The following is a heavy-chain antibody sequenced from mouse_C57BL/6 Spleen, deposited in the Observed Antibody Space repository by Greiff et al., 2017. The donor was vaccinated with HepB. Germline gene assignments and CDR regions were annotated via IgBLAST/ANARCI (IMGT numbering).Heavy chain of an antibody. CDR1: GFTFSDYG. Sequence: EVKLVESGGGLVKPGGSLKLSCAASGFTFSDYGMHWVRQAPEKGLEWVAYISSGSSTIYYADTVKGRFTISSDNAKNTLFLQMTSLRSEDTAMYYCARRDGYYDAWFAYWGQGTLVTVSA. CDR3: ARRDGYYDAWFAY. V-gene: IGHV5-17*01. D-gene: IGHD2-3*01. CDR2: ISSGSSTI. J-gene: IGHJ3*01.